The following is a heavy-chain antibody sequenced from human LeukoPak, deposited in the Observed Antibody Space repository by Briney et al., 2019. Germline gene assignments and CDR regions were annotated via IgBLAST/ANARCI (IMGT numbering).Heavy chain of an antibody. CDR2: IYSGGST. CDR3: ARDHGDY. D-gene: IGHD1-14*01. V-gene: IGHV3-66*02. J-gene: IGHJ4*02. CDR1: GFTVSNYY. Sequence: GGSLSLSCAASGFTVSNYYMSWVRQAPGKGLEWVSVIYSGGSTYYADSVKGRFTISRDNSMNTLYLQINSLKPEDTAVYYCARDHGDYWGQGTLVTVSS.